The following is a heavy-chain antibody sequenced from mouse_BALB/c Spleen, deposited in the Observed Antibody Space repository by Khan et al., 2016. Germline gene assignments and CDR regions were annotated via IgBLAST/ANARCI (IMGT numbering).Heavy chain of an antibody. CDR2: IRSKSNNYAT. J-gene: IGHJ3*01. CDR1: GFTFNTNA. CDR3: VRERGFAY. Sequence: EVQLVETGGGLVQPNGSLKLSCAASGFTFNTNAMNWVRQAPGKGLEWVARIRSKSNNYATYYADSVKDRFTISRDDSQSMLYLQMNNLKTEDTAMDYCVRERGFAYWGQGTLVTVSA. V-gene: IGHV10S3*01.